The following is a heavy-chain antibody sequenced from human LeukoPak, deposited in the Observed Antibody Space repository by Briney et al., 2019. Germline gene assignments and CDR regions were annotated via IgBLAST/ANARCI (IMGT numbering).Heavy chain of an antibody. Sequence: GGSLRLSCAASGFTFSSNGMHWVRQAQGKGLEGLAFLRYDGSNKYYADSVKGRFTISRDNSKNTLYLQMNSLRAEDTAVYYCAKDGPIVVVPAATNGGIDYWGQGTLVTVSS. CDR2: LRYDGSNK. CDR3: AKDGPIVVVPAATNGGIDY. CDR1: GFTFSSNG. D-gene: IGHD2-2*01. J-gene: IGHJ4*02. V-gene: IGHV3-30*02.